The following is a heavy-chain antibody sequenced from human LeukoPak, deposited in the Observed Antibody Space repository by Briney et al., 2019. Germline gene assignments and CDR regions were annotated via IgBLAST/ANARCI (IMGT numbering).Heavy chain of an antibody. Sequence: GGSLRLSCAASGFTFSNYGMQWVPQAPGKGLEWVAVISYEGSTCYYADSVKGRFTISRDNSKNTLYLQVNGLRAEDTAVYYCAKEGFGNYYSAYFDYWGQGTLVTVSS. CDR1: GFTFSNYG. CDR3: AKEGFGNYYSAYFDY. V-gene: IGHV3-30*18. CDR2: ISYEGSTC. D-gene: IGHD1-26*01. J-gene: IGHJ4*02.